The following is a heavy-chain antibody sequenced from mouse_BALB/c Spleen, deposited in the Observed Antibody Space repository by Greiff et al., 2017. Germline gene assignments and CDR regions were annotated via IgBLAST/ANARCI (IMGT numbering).Heavy chain of an antibody. CDR1: GFTFSSFG. CDR3: ARTATVPLAY. Sequence: DVKLVESGGGLVQPGGSRKLSCAASGFTFSSFGMHWVRQAPEKGLEWVAYISSGSSTIYYADTVKGRFTISRDNPKNTLFLQMTSLRSEDTAMYYCARTATVPLAYWGQGTLVTVSA. J-gene: IGHJ3*01. CDR2: ISSGSSTI. D-gene: IGHD1-1*01. V-gene: IGHV5-17*02.